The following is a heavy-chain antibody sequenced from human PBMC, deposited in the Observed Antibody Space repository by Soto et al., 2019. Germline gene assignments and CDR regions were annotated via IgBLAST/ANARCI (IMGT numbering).Heavy chain of an antibody. CDR1: GFTFSSYA. V-gene: IGHV3-30-3*01. J-gene: IGHJ4*02. D-gene: IGHD6-19*01. Sequence: PGGSLRRSCAASGFTFSSYAMHWVRQAPGKGLEWVAVISYDGSNKYYAESVKGRFTISRDNSKNTLYLQMNSLRAEDTAVYYCARDNDVIGSVWSLDYWGQGTLVTVSS. CDR2: ISYDGSNK. CDR3: ARDNDVIGSVWSLDY.